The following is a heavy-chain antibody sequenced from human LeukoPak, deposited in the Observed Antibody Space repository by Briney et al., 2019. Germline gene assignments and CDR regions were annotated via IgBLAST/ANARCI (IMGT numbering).Heavy chain of an antibody. V-gene: IGHV3-23*01. D-gene: IGHD6-13*01. J-gene: IGHJ4*02. Sequence: AGGSLRLSCAASGFTFSSYAMNWVREAQGRGLEWVSAISGSGGTYYAESVEGRFTISRDNSENTLYLQMNNLRAEDTAIYYCAKKGLASAGRPPYFDYWGQGALVTVPS. CDR2: ISGSGGT. CDR3: AKKGLASAGRPPYFDY. CDR1: GFTFSSYA.